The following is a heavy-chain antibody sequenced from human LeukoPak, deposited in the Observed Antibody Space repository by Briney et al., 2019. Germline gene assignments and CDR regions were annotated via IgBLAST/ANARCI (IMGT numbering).Heavy chain of an antibody. V-gene: IGHV3-9*01. CDR1: GFTFKDYG. CDR2: INWNGGGT. Sequence: GGSLRLSCAATGFTFKDYGMHWVRQPPGKGLEWVSCINWNGGGTDYADSVKGRFTISRDNAKNSLYLQMTSLRPEDTALYYCAKHLRATNTYIFFGLDVWGQGTTVTVSS. J-gene: IGHJ6*02. CDR3: AKHLRATNTYIFFGLDV. D-gene: IGHD1-26*01.